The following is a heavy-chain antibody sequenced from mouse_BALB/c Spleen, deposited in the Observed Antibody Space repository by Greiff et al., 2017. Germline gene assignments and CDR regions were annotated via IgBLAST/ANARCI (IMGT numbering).Heavy chain of an antibody. CDR1: GFTFSSFG. V-gene: IGHV5-17*02. CDR3: ARKFPTYRYFDY. J-gene: IGHJ2*01. CDR2: ISSGSSTI. Sequence: DVMLVESGGGLVQPGGSRKLSCAASGFTFSSFGMHWVRQAPEKGLEWVAYISSGSSTIYYADTVKGRFTISRDNPKNTLFLQMTSLRSEDTAMYYCARKFPTYRYFDYWGQGTTLTVSS. D-gene: IGHD2-14*01.